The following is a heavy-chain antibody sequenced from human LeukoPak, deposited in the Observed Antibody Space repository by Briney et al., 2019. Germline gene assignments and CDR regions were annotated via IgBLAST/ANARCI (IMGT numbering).Heavy chain of an antibody. CDR1: GYSFTSYW. Sequence: GESLKISCKGSGYSFTSYWIGWVRQMPGKGLEWMGIIYPGDSDTRYSPSFQGQVTISADTSISTAYLQWSSLRASDTAMYYCARPSTPHSGWYPWYSFDIWGQGTMVIVSS. D-gene: IGHD6-19*01. CDR2: IYPGDSDT. J-gene: IGHJ3*02. V-gene: IGHV5-51*01. CDR3: ARPSTPHSGWYPWYSFDI.